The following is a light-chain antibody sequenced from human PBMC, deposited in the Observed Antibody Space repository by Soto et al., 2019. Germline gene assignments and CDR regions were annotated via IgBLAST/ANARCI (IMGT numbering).Light chain of an antibody. J-gene: IGKJ1*01. CDR3: QRYATYPWT. Sequence: DIQMTQSPSTLSASVGDRVTITCRASQSFSSWLAWYEQKPGKAPKLLIYDVSTLQSGVPSRFSGGGSGTEFTLTLSSLQPDDFATFYCQRYATYPWTFGQGTKVEIK. V-gene: IGKV1-5*01. CDR2: DVS. CDR1: QSFSSW.